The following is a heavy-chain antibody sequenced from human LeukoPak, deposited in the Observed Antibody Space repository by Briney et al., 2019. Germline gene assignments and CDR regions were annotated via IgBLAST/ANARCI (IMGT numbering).Heavy chain of an antibody. CDR2: MSSSDDGR. CDR3: AKAPVTSCRGAFCYPFDY. D-gene: IGHD2-15*01. V-gene: IGHV3-23*01. CDR1: GFSFSSYA. J-gene: IGHJ4*02. Sequence: GGSLRLSCATSGFSFSSYATSWVRQAPGKGLEWVSAMSSSDDGRYYAASVRGRFTISRDTSRSTLYLQMNSLRAEDAAVYYCAKAPVTSCRGAFCYPFDYWGQGTLVTVSS.